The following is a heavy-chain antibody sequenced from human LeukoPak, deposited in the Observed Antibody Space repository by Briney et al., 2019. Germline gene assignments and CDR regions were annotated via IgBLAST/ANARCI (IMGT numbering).Heavy chain of an antibody. CDR3: GILHYDSSGSLSLFDS. CDR2: IYHSGST. Sequence: SETLSLTCTVSGGSISSGDYYWSWIRQPPGKGLEWIAYIYHSGSTHYNSSLKSRVTISVDTSKNQFSLKLRSVTAADTAIYHCGILHYDSSGSLSLFDSWGQGTLVTVSS. V-gene: IGHV4-30-4*01. D-gene: IGHD3-22*01. CDR1: GGSISSGDYY. J-gene: IGHJ4*02.